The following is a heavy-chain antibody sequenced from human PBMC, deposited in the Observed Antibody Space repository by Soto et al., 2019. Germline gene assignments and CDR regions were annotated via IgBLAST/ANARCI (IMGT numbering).Heavy chain of an antibody. CDR2: INPSGGST. V-gene: IGHV1-46*01. CDR1: GYTFTSYY. CDR3: ARGLPPYYYGSSGYYGNWFDP. J-gene: IGHJ5*02. Sequence: ASVKVSCKASGYTFTSYYMHWVRQAPGQGLEWMGIINPSGGSTSYAQKFQGRVTMTRDTSTSTVYMELSSLRSEDTAVYYCARGLPPYYYGSSGYYGNWFDPWGQGTLVTVSS. D-gene: IGHD3-22*01.